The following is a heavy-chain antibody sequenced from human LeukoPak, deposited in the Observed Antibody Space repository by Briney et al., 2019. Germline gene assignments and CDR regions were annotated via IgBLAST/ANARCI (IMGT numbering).Heavy chain of an antibody. J-gene: IGHJ4*02. D-gene: IGHD3-22*01. Sequence: GESLKISCKGSGYSFTSYWIGWVRQMLGKGLEWMGIIYPGDSDTRYSPSFQGQVTISADKSISTAYLQWSSLKASDTAMYYCARGAKYYYDSSGYYVDYWGQGTLVTVSS. CDR2: IYPGDSDT. V-gene: IGHV5-51*01. CDR3: ARGAKYYYDSSGYYVDY. CDR1: GYSFTSYW.